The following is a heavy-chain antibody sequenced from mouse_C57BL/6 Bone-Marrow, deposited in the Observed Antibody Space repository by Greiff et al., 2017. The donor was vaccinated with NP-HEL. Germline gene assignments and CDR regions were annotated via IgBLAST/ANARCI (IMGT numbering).Heavy chain of an antibody. CDR1: GYTFTSYW. CDR2: INPSSGYT. D-gene: IGHD3-2*02. J-gene: IGHJ1*03. CDR3: ASHSSGYVRYFDV. Sequence: QVQLQQSGAELAKPGASVKLSCKASGYTFTSYWMHWVKQRPGQGLEWIGYINPSSGYTKYNQKFKDKATLTADKSSSTAYMQLSSLTYEDSAVDYCASHSSGYVRYFDVWGTGTTVTVSS. V-gene: IGHV1-7*01.